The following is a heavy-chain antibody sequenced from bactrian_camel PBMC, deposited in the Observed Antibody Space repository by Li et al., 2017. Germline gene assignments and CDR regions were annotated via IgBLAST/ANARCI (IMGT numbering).Heavy chain of an antibody. D-gene: IGHD4*01. V-gene: IGHV3S42*01. CDR2: IDSDGST. CDR1: GFTFSSYA. Sequence: VQLVESGGGLVQPGGSLRLSCAASGFTFSSYAMTWVRQAPGKEREGVAAIDSDGSTSYVESVEGRFTISRDNAKNILYLQMNSLKPEDTAVYYCVREDNVATLTLGQGTQVTVS. J-gene: IGHJ4*01.